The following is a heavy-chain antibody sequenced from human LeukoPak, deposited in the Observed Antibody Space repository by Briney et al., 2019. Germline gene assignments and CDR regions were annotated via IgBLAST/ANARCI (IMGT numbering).Heavy chain of an antibody. CDR1: GFTFSSYS. D-gene: IGHD2-15*01. V-gene: IGHV3-21*01. Sequence: GGSLRLSCAASGFTFSSYSMNWVRQAPGKGLEWVSSISSSSSYIYYADSVKGRSTISRDNAKNSLYLQMNSLRAEDTAVYYCARAPCSGGSCYSSWGQGTLVTVSS. J-gene: IGHJ5*02. CDR2: ISSSSSYI. CDR3: ARAPCSGGSCYSS.